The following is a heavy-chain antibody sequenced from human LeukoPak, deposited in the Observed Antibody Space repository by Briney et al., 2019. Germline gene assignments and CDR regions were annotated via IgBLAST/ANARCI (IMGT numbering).Heavy chain of an antibody. CDR1: GFTFDNYW. CDR2: INKDGSEK. CDR3: TRKLSPPDY. V-gene: IGHV3-7*01. Sequence: PGGSLRLSCAASGFTFDNYWMNWVRQAPGKGLEWVANINKDGSEKFYVDSVKGRFTISRDNAKNSLYLQMSSLRAEDTAVYYCTRKLSPPDYWGQGTLVTVSS. D-gene: IGHD4-23*01. J-gene: IGHJ4*02.